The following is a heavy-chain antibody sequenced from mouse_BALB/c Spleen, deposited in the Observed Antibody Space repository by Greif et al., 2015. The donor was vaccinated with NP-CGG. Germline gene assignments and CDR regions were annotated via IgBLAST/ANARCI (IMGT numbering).Heavy chain of an antibody. CDR3: ARNYYDYGYYFDY. V-gene: IGHV14-3*02. Sequence: DVKLQESGAELVKPGASVKLSCTASGFNIKDTYMHWVKQRPEQGLEWIGRIDPANGNTKYDPKFQGKATITADTSSNTAYLQLSSLTSEDTAVYYCARNYYDYGYYFDYWGQGTTLTVSS. J-gene: IGHJ2*01. CDR2: IDPANGNT. D-gene: IGHD2-4*01. CDR1: GFNIKDTY.